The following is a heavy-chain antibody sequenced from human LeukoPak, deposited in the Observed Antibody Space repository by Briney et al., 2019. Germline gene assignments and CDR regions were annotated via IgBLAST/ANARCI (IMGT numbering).Heavy chain of an antibody. Sequence: PGGSLRLSCAASGFTFGEYAMSWVRQAPGKGLEWVSFIRSKAYGGTTEYAASVKGRFTISRDDSKSIAYLQMNSLKTEDTAVYYCREDSSGYYSDYGMDVWGQGTTVTVSS. CDR1: GFTFGEYA. CDR2: IRSKAYGGTT. J-gene: IGHJ6*02. V-gene: IGHV3-49*04. D-gene: IGHD3-22*01. CDR3: REDSSGYYSDYGMDV.